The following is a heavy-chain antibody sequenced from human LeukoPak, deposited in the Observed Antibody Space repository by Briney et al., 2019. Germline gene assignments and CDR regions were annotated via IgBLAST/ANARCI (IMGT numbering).Heavy chain of an antibody. Sequence: ASVKVSCKASGYTFTGYYMHWVRQAPGQGLEWMGRINPNSGGTNYAQKLQGRVTMTRDTSISTAYMELSRLRSDDTAVYYCARVTYTLTGDGLSPTYYFDYWGQGTLVTVSS. D-gene: IGHD7-27*01. CDR3: ARVTYTLTGDGLSPTYYFDY. CDR1: GYTFTGYY. CDR2: INPNSGGT. J-gene: IGHJ4*02. V-gene: IGHV1-2*06.